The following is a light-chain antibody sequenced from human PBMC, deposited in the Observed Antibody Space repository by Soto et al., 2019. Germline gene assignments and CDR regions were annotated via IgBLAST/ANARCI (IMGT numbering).Light chain of an antibody. J-gene: IGKJ1*01. Sequence: DIQMTQSPSTLSASLGDRVAITCRASQTITTWLAWYQQKPGKAPNLLIYKASSLESGVPPRFSGSGSGTEFTLTISSLQPDDFATYYCQQYNSYSWTFGQGTKVDIK. CDR1: QTITTW. CDR3: QQYNSYSWT. CDR2: KAS. V-gene: IGKV1-5*03.